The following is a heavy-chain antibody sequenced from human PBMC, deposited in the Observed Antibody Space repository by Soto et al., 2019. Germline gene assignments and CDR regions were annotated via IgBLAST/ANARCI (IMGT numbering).Heavy chain of an antibody. J-gene: IGHJ4*02. D-gene: IGHD2-21*02. CDR2: IIPIFGTT. CDR1: GGTFSGYA. V-gene: IGHV1-69*01. CDR3: ARDAKGVTTPFDY. Sequence: QVQLVQSGAEVKKPGSSVKVSCKASGGTFSGYAISWVRQAPGQGLEWMGGIIPIFGTTSYSQKFQGRLTIAAGESTSTAYMQLSSLRSEDTAVYYCARDAKGVTTPFDYWGQGTLVTVSS.